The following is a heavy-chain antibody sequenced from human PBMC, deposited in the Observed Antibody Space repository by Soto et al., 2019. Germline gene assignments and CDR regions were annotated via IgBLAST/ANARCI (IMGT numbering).Heavy chain of an antibody. CDR3: ARQYSSSWFHYYYYGMDV. Sequence: PGESLKISCKGSGYSFTSYWIGWVRQMPGKGLEWMGIIYPGDSDTRYSPSFQGQVTISADKSISTAYLQWSSLKASDTAMYYCARQYSSSWFHYYYYGMDVWGQGTTVTVSS. CDR1: GYSFTSYW. D-gene: IGHD6-13*01. CDR2: IYPGDSDT. V-gene: IGHV5-51*01. J-gene: IGHJ6*02.